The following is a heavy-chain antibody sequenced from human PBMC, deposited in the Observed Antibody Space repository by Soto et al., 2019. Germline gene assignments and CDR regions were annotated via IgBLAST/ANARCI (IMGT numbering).Heavy chain of an antibody. CDR1: GFIVSDTY. V-gene: IGHV3-66*01. CDR3: AREPRYCRGGSCSITGDAYDI. J-gene: IGHJ3*02. CDR2: ISNRGYT. D-gene: IGHD2-15*01. Sequence: EVQLVESGGGLVQPGGSLRLSCTASGFIVSDTYVNWVRQAPGKGLEWVSVISNRGYTHSADSVRCRFSRARYISDNTLHLQMNTLRVEDTAVYYCAREPRYCRGGSCSITGDAYDIWGQGTMVTVS.